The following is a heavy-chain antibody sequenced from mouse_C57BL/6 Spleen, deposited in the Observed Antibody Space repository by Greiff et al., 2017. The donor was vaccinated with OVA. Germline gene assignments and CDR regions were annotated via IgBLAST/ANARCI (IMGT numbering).Heavy chain of an antibody. J-gene: IGHJ2*01. Sequence: VQLQESGAELMKPGASVKLSCKASGYTFTGYWIEWVKQRPGHGLEWIGEFLPGSGSTNYNEKLQGKATFTVATSSNTDYMQRSSLTTEDSAIYYGAIDSSGYFDYWGQGTTLTVSS. CDR2: FLPGSGST. D-gene: IGHD3-2*02. CDR1: GYTFTGYW. CDR3: AIDSSGYFDY. V-gene: IGHV1-9*01.